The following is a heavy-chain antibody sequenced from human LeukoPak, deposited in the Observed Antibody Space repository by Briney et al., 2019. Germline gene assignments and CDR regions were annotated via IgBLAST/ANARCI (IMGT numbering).Heavy chain of an antibody. V-gene: IGHV4-4*02. Sequence: PSGTLSLTCAVSGGSISSSNWWSWVRQPPGKGPEWIGEIYHSGSTNYNPSLKSRVTISVDKSKNQFSLKLSSVTAADTAVYYCARLVIAAAGTELDPWGQGTLVTVSS. D-gene: IGHD6-13*01. J-gene: IGHJ5*02. CDR1: GGSISSSNW. CDR2: IYHSGST. CDR3: ARLVIAAAGTELDP.